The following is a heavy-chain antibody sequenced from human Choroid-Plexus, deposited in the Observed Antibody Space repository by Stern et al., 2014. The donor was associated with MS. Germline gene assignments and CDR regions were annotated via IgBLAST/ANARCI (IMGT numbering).Heavy chain of an antibody. D-gene: IGHD5-18*01. Sequence: EVQLEESGGGLVKPGGSLRLSCAGSGFTFSNVWMNWVRQAPGKGLEWVARVKSRGDGGTSDYGEPVKGRFTISRDDSKNTLYLQIDNLRDEDTAVYYCTTIGYSASRSGFFDFWGQGTLVTVSS. CDR1: GFTFSNVW. J-gene: IGHJ4*02. CDR3: TTIGYSASRSGFFDF. CDR2: VKSRGDGGTS. V-gene: IGHV3-15*05.